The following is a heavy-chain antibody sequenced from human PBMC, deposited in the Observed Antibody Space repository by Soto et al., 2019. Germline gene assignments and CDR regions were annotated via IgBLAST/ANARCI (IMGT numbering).Heavy chain of an antibody. CDR2: IYPGDSDT. CDR3: ARMMAASGTSFDY. J-gene: IGHJ4*02. CDR1: GYSFISSW. Sequence: PGESLKISCQPSGYSFISSWIGWLRQMHGKGLEWMGLIYPGDSDTRYSPSFQGQVTISAGKSTSSADLQWSSLKASDTATYYCARMMAASGTSFDYWGQGALVTVSS. V-gene: IGHV5-51*01. D-gene: IGHD6-13*01.